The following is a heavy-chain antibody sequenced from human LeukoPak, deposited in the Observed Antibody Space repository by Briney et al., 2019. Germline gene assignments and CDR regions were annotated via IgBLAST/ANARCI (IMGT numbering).Heavy chain of an antibody. Sequence: PSETLSLTCTVSGGSISNYFWSWIRQPAGKGLEWIGRFYTSGSPNYNPSLKSRVTMSVDTSENQFSLKLSSVTAADTAVYYCARDCYDSRGYYYFDYWGQGILVTVSS. V-gene: IGHV4-4*07. D-gene: IGHD3-22*01. CDR2: FYTSGSP. CDR1: GGSISNYF. CDR3: ARDCYDSRGYYYFDY. J-gene: IGHJ4*02.